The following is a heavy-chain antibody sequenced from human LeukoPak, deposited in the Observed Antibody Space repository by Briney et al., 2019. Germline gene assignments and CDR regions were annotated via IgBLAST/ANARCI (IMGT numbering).Heavy chain of an antibody. CDR2: ISGSGGST. CDR1: GFTFSSYA. J-gene: IGHJ4*02. Sequence: GGSLRLSCAASGFTFSSYAMSWVRQAPGKGLEWVSAISGSGGSTYYADSVKGRFTISRDNSKNTLYLQMNSLRAEDTAVYYCAKENTYSSGWYSNSYFDYWGQGTLVTVSS. V-gene: IGHV3-23*01. D-gene: IGHD6-19*01. CDR3: AKENTYSSGWYSNSYFDY.